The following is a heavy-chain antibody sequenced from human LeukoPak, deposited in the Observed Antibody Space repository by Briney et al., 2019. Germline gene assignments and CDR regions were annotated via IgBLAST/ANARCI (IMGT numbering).Heavy chain of an antibody. J-gene: IGHJ4*02. CDR1: GYTFTGYY. CDR3: ARRGANDDGDYGGGY. Sequence: AASVKVSCKASGYTFTGYYMHWVRQAPGQGLEWMGRIIPILGIANYAQKFQGRVTITADKSTSTAYMELSSLRSEDTAVYYCARRGANDDGDYGGGYWGQGTLVTVSS. CDR2: IIPILGIA. V-gene: IGHV1-69*02. D-gene: IGHD4-17*01.